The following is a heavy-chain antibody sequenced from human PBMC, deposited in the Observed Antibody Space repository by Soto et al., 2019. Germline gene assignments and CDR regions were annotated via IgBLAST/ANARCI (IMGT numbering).Heavy chain of an antibody. CDR3: AKFTTVKAFDI. V-gene: IGHV3-30*18. CDR2: ISYDGSNK. CDR1: GFTFSSYG. D-gene: IGHD4-17*01. J-gene: IGHJ3*02. Sequence: QVQLVESGGGVVQPGRSLRLSCAASGFTFSSYGMHWVRQAPGKGLEWVAVISYDGSNKYYADSVKGRFTISRDNSKNTLYLQMNSLRAEDTAVYYCAKFTTVKAFDIWGQGTMVTVSS.